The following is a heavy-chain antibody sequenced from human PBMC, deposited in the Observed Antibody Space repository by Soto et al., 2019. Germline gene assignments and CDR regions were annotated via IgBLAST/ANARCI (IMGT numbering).Heavy chain of an antibody. D-gene: IGHD5-18*01. V-gene: IGHV3-33*01. CDR2: IWYDGNNK. CDR3: AREFDTPMGTSFDY. J-gene: IGHJ4*02. Sequence: QVQLVESGGGVVQPGRSLRLSCAASGFTFSSYGMHWVRQAPGKGLEWVAVIWYDGNNKQYADSVKGRFTISRDNSKNTLYLQMNSLRAEDTAVYYCAREFDTPMGTSFDYWGQGTLVTVSS. CDR1: GFTFSSYG.